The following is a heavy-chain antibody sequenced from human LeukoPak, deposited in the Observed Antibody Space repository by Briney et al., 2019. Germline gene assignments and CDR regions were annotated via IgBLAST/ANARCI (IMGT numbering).Heavy chain of an antibody. CDR2: FYHSGST. Sequence: SETLSLTCAVYGGSFSGYSWGWIRQPPGKGLEWIGNFYHSGSTYYNPSLKSRVTISLDTSKNQFSLKLSSVTAADTAVYYCAQRRTTNNWFDPWGQGTLVTVSS. V-gene: IGHV4-34*01. CDR1: GGSFSGYS. D-gene: IGHD1-7*01. CDR3: AQRRTTNNWFDP. J-gene: IGHJ5*02.